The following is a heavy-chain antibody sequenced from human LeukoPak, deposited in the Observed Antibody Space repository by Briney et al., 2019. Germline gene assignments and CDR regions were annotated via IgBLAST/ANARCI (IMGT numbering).Heavy chain of an antibody. J-gene: IGHJ3*02. Sequence: SETLSLTCTVSGGSISSSSYYWGWIRQPPGKGLEWIGSIYYSGSTYYNPSLKSRVTISVDTSKNQFSLKLSSVTAADTAVYYCARVPGTAMGGLKAFDIWGQGTMVTVSS. V-gene: IGHV4-39*07. CDR1: GGSISSSSYY. CDR2: IYYSGST. D-gene: IGHD5-18*01. CDR3: ARVPGTAMGGLKAFDI.